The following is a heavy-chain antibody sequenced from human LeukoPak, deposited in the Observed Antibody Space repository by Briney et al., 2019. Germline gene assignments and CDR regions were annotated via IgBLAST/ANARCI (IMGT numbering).Heavy chain of an antibody. J-gene: IGHJ4*02. CDR3: ASQRFLEWLLLDY. Sequence: SGGSLRLSCVASGFTFSSYWMHWVRQAPGKGLVWVSRINSDGSSTSYADSVKGRFTISRDNAKNTLYLQMNSLRAEDTAVYYCASQRFLEWLLLDYWGQGTLVTVSS. CDR2: INSDGSST. V-gene: IGHV3-74*01. D-gene: IGHD3-3*01. CDR1: GFTFSSYW.